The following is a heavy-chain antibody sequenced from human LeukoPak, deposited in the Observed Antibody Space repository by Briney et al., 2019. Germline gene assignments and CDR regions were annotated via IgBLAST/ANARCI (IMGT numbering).Heavy chain of an antibody. Sequence: SETLSLTCAVYGGSFSGYYWSWIRQPPGKGLEWIGEINHSGSTNYNPSLKSRVTISVDTSKNQFSLKLSSVTAADTGVYYCARRRIAGKNNWFDPWGQGTLVTVSS. CDR2: INHSGST. V-gene: IGHV4-34*01. D-gene: IGHD6-13*01. CDR3: ARRRIAGKNNWFDP. CDR1: GGSFSGYY. J-gene: IGHJ5*02.